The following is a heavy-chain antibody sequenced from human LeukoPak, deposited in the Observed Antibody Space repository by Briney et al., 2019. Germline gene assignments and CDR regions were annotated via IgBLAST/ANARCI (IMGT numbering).Heavy chain of an antibody. CDR3: AKDRTVGASYWYFDL. D-gene: IGHD1-26*01. J-gene: IGHJ2*01. CDR1: GFTFSSYA. CDR2: ISYDGSNK. V-gene: IGHV3-30-3*01. Sequence: PGGSLRLSCAASGFTFSSYAMHWVRQAPGEGLEWVAVISYDGSNKYYADSVKGRFTISRDSSRNTLFLHMNTLRAEDTAIYYCAKDRTVGASYWYFDLWGRGTLVTVSS.